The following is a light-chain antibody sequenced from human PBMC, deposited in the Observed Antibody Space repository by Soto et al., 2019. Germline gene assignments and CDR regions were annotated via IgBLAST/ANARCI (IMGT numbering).Light chain of an antibody. CDR2: GAS. J-gene: IGKJ1*01. V-gene: IGKV3-20*01. CDR1: QSVSSSY. Sequence: EIVLTQSPGTLSLSPGERATLSCRASQSVSSSYLAWYQQKPGQAPRLLIYGASSRATGIPDRFSGSGSGTDFTLTISRLEPEDFAVYYCQQYGSSPPNTFGQGTKVKIK. CDR3: QQYGSSPPNT.